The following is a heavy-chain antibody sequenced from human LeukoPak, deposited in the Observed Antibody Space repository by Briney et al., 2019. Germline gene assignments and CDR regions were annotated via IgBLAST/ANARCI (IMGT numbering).Heavy chain of an antibody. J-gene: IGHJ3*02. Sequence: PGGSLRLSCAASGFTFSIYSMNRVRQAPGKGPEWLSYISSSSSTKNYADSVKGRFTISRDNTKNSLYLQMNSLRAEDATVYYCATVGVVIPKGDAFDIWGQGTMVTVSS. CDR2: ISSSSSTK. D-gene: IGHD3-3*01. CDR1: GFTFSIYS. V-gene: IGHV3-48*01. CDR3: ATVGVVIPKGDAFDI.